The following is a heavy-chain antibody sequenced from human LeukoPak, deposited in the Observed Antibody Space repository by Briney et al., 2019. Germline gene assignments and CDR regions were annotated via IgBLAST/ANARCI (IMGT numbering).Heavy chain of an antibody. CDR3: AKNFVAVVVAASWFDP. J-gene: IGHJ5*02. V-gene: IGHV3-23*05. D-gene: IGHD2-15*01. CDR1: GFTFRSYA. CDR2: IYSGRSA. Sequence: GGGLRHSRAAPGFTFRSYAMCWVREAPGKGRGWGSRIYSGRSAYYTQYVKGRCTDSRDNSKNTLYLQMNSLTAEDTAAYYCAKNFVAVVVAASWFDPWGQETLVTVSS.